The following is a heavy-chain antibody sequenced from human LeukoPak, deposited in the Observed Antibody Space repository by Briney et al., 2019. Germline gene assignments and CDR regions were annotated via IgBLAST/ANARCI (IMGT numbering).Heavy chain of an antibody. J-gene: IGHJ4*02. CDR1: GFTLSIYA. V-gene: IGHV4-59*08. CDR2: IYYSGST. D-gene: IGHD6-19*01. CDR3: ARLGAVAGTDTESDY. Sequence: GSLRLSCAASGFTLSIYAMSWVRQAPGKGLEWIGYIYYSGSTNYNPSLKSRVTISVDTSKNQFSLKLSSVTAADTAVYYCARLGAVAGTDTESDYWGQGTLVTVSS.